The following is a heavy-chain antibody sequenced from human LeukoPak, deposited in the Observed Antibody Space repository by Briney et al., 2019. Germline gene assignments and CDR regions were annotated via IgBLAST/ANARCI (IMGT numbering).Heavy chain of an antibody. CDR3: AIQSGVNLYDFPFDC. J-gene: IGHJ4*02. D-gene: IGHD3-3*01. CDR2: ISGSGGST. V-gene: IGHV3-23*01. Sequence: GGSLRLSCAASGFTFSSYAMSWVRQAPGKGLEWVSVISGSGGSTQYADSVKGRFTISRDNSKNTLYLQMNSLRAEDTAVYYCAIQSGVNLYDFPFDCWGQGTLVTVSS. CDR1: GFTFSSYA.